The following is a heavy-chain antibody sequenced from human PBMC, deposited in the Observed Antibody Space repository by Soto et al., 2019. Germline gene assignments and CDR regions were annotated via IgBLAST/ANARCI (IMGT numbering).Heavy chain of an antibody. V-gene: IGHV3-23*01. CDR3: AKAHGETGWESYPFDY. D-gene: IGHD6-19*01. CDR2: IGPSGGST. Sequence: GGSLRLSCAASNFLFSNYAMSWVRQAPGKGLEWVSAIGPSGGSTFYADSVKGRLTVSRDNSNSTLYLQMNSLRVEDTAIYYCAKAHGETGWESYPFDYWGPGNLVTVSS. J-gene: IGHJ4*02. CDR1: NFLFSNYA.